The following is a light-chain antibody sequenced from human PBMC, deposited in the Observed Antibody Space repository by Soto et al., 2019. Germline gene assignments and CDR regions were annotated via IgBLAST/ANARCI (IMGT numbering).Light chain of an antibody. V-gene: IGKV3-20*01. CDR1: QSVSSSY. CDR2: AAS. J-gene: IGKJ1*01. Sequence: EIVLTQSPGTLSLSPGERATLSRRASQSVSSSYLAWYQQKPGQAPRLLIYAASTRATGIPARFIGNGSGTEFTLTISSLQSEDFAVYYCQQYNNWWTFGQGTKVDIK. CDR3: QQYNNWWT.